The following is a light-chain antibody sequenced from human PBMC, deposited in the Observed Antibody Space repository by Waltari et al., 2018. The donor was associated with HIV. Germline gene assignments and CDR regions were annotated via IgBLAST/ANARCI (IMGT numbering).Light chain of an antibody. CDR3: QQADTFPLS. CDR2: AAS. Sequence: IQMTHSPSSLSAPVGGRVTITCRASQDILNSLGWYQQKLGKAPRLLIFAASGLQGGVPSRFRGSGSGTVFTLTIGDLQPEDSASYYCQQADTFPLSFGGGTMVQI. V-gene: IGKV1-12*01. J-gene: IGKJ4*01. CDR1: QDILNS.